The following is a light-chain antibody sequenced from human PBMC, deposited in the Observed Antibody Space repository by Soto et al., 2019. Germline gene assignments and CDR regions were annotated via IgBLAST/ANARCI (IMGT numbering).Light chain of an antibody. V-gene: IGKV3-20*01. CDR1: QSVPKNY. J-gene: IGKJ1*01. Sequence: EIVLTQSPGTLSLSPGERATLSCRASQSVPKNYLAWYQQEPGQAPRLLIYDVSIRATGIPDRFSGGGSGTDFTLTISRLEPEDFAVYYCHQYANYPQTFGQGTKVEIK. CDR2: DVS. CDR3: HQYANYPQT.